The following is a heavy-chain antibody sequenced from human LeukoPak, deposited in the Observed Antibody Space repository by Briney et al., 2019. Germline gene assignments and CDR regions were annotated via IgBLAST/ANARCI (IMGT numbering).Heavy chain of an antibody. D-gene: IGHD2-2*02. CDR2: INASGGST. CDR1: GYTFTSYY. V-gene: IGHV1-46*01. CDR3: AGGLCSSTSCYTAGYYYYYMDV. Sequence: ASVKVSCKASGYTFTSYYMHWVRQAPGQGLEWMGIINASGGSTSYAQKFQGRVTMTRDTSTSTVYMELSSLRSEDTAVYYCAGGLCSSTSCYTAGYYYYYMDVWGKGTTVTVSS. J-gene: IGHJ6*03.